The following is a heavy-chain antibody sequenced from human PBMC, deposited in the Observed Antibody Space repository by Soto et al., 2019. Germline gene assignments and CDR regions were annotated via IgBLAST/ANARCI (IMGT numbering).Heavy chain of an antibody. J-gene: IGHJ6*02. Sequence: ASVKVSCKASGYLFTAYSMHWVRLAPGQGLEWMGVVNPSGGSTKYAQNFQGRVTMTRDTSTTTIYMELSSLRSDDTAIYYCARDRRVYNSFLTGYYQAYYYSMDVWGQGTTVTVSS. CDR1: GYLFTAYS. D-gene: IGHD3-9*01. V-gene: IGHV1-46*01. CDR3: ARDRRVYNSFLTGYYQAYYYSMDV. CDR2: VNPSGGST.